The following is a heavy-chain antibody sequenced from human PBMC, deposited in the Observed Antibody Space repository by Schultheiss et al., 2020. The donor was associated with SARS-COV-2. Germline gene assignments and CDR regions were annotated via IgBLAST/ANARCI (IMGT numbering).Heavy chain of an antibody. CDR1: GFTFSSYD. CDR2: ISGSGGST. D-gene: IGHD3-22*01. V-gene: IGHV3-23*01. J-gene: IGHJ3*02. Sequence: GGSLRLSCAASGFTFSSYDMHWVRQATGKGLEWFSGISGSGGSTYYADSVKGRFTISRDNSKNTLYLQMNSLRAEDTAVYYCARDNYDSSGSAFDIWGQGAMATVS. CDR3: ARDNYDSSGSAFDI.